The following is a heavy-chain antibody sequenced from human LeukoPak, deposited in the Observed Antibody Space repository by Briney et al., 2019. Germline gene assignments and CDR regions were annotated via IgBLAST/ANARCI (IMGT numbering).Heavy chain of an antibody. CDR3: ARDDYGSGSWNDY. J-gene: IGHJ4*02. CDR1: GFTFSSYA. CDR2: ISGSGGST. V-gene: IGHV3-23*01. Sequence: GGSLRLSCAASGFTFSSYAMSWVRQAPGKGLEWVSAISGSGGSTYYVDSVKGRFTISRDNSKNTLYLQMNSLRAEDTALYYCARDDYGSGSWNDYWGQGTLVTVSS. D-gene: IGHD3-10*01.